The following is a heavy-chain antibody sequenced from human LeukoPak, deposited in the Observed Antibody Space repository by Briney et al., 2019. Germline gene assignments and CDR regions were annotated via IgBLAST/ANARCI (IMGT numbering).Heavy chain of an antibody. D-gene: IGHD5-18*01. CDR1: GGSTNYYY. V-gene: IGHV4-59*01. CDR2: IYYSGST. J-gene: IGHJ4*02. CDR3: ARSLRGNSYGPFDY. Sequence: SETLSLTCTVSGGSTNYYYWTRIRQPPGQRLEWSGYIYYSGSTNYSPSLKSRLTISIDTSKNQFSLKLSSVTAADTAVYYCARSLRGNSYGPFDYWGQGTLVTVSS.